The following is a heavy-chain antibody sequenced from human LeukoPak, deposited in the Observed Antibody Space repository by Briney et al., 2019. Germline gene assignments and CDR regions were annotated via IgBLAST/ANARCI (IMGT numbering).Heavy chain of an antibody. CDR1: GGTFSSYA. D-gene: IGHD5-18*01. CDR2: IIPIFGTA. J-gene: IGHJ4*02. Sequence: ASVKVSCKASGGTFSSYAISWVRQAPGQGLEWMGGIIPIFGTANYAQKFQGRVTITADESTSTAYMELSSLRSEDTAVYYCYTYSYGPIGKREFDYWGQGTLVTVSS. CDR3: YTYSYGPIGKREFDY. V-gene: IGHV1-69*13.